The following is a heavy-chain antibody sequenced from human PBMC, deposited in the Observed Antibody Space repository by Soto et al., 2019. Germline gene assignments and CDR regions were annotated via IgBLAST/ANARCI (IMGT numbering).Heavy chain of an antibody. Sequence: PGGALRLSCAASGFTFCDYEMDWVRQAPGKGLEWVAYVSASGGTIFYADSVKGRFIISRDNAESSLSLQMNSLRADDTAVYYCKKEQYLLDSGYDAFDVWGQGTMVPVSS. CDR3: KKEQYLLDSGYDAFDV. J-gene: IGHJ3*01. V-gene: IGHV3-48*03. D-gene: IGHD5-12*01. CDR1: GFTFCDYE. CDR2: VSASGGTI.